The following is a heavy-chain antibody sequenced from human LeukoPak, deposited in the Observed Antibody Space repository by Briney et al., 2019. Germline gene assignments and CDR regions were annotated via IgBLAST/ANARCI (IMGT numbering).Heavy chain of an antibody. CDR3: ARGRAFFGELFYFDY. Sequence: PSETLSLTCASYGGSFSGYYWSWIRQPPGKGLEWIWEINYSGSTNYNPSLKSRVTISVDTSKSQFSLKLNSMIAADTAVYYCARGRAFFGELFYFDYWGQGTLVAVSS. J-gene: IGHJ4*02. CDR2: INYSGST. CDR1: GGSFSGYY. D-gene: IGHD3-10*01. V-gene: IGHV4-34*01.